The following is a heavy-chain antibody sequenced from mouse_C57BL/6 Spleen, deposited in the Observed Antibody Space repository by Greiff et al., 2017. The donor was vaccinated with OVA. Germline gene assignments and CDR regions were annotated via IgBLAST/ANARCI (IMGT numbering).Heavy chain of an antibody. CDR3: ARGAYYYGSSYDYYAMDY. V-gene: IGHV1-78*01. CDR1: GYTFTDHT. CDR2: IYPRDGST. D-gene: IGHD1-1*01. Sequence: VQLQQSDAELVKPGASVKISCKVSGYTFTDHTIHWMKQRPEQGLEWIGYIYPRDGSTKYNEKFKGKATLTADKSSSTAYMQLNSLTSEDSAVYFCARGAYYYGSSYDYYAMDYWGQGTSVTVSS. J-gene: IGHJ4*01.